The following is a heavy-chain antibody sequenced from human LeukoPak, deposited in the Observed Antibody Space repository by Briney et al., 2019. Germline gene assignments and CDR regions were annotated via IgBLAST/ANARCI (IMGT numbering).Heavy chain of an antibody. J-gene: IGHJ4*02. Sequence: GGSLRLSCAASGFTFSSYGMSWVRQAPGKGLEWASAISGSGGSTYYADSVKGRFTISRDNSKNTLYLQMNSLRAEDTAVYYCAKEGDDYGGSYVDYWGQGTLVTVSS. CDR2: ISGSGGST. V-gene: IGHV3-23*01. CDR3: AKEGDDYGGSYVDY. CDR1: GFTFSSYG. D-gene: IGHD4-23*01.